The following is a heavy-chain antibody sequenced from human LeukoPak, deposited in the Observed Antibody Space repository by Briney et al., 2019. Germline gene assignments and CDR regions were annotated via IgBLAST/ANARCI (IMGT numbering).Heavy chain of an antibody. CDR3: ARDREAARPGWFDP. D-gene: IGHD6-6*01. J-gene: IGHJ5*02. V-gene: IGHV1-18*01. Sequence: ASVKVSCKASGYTFTTYGISWVRQAPGQRLEWMGWISAYNGNTNYAQKLQGRVTMTTDTSMSTAYMELRSLRSDDTAVYYCARDREAARPGWFDPWGQGTLVTVSS. CDR1: GYTFTTYG. CDR2: ISAYNGNT.